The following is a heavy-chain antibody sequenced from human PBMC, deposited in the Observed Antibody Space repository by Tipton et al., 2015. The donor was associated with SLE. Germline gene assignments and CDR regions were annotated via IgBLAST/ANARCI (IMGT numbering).Heavy chain of an antibody. D-gene: IGHD3-22*01. CDR3: AREAHYYDSSGTLTGY. Sequence: LRLSCTVSGGSISSGGYYWSWIRQHPGKGLEWIGYIYYSGSTYYNPSLKSRVTISVDTSKNQFSLKLSSVTAADTAVYYCAREAHYYDSSGTLTGYWGPGTLVTASS. J-gene: IGHJ4*02. V-gene: IGHV4-31*02. CDR1: GGSISSGGYY. CDR2: IYYSGST.